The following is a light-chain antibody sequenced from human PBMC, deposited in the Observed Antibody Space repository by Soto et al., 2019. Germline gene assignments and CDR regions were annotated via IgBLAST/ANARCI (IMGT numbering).Light chain of an antibody. Sequence: DIQMAQSPSTPSVSLGDRGTITCRASQTISSWLAWYQQKPGKAPKLLIYKASTLKSGVPSRFSGSGSGTEFTLTIGSLQPDDFATYYCQHYNSYSEAFGQGTKVDNK. CDR2: KAS. CDR1: QTISSW. J-gene: IGKJ1*01. CDR3: QHYNSYSEA. V-gene: IGKV1-5*03.